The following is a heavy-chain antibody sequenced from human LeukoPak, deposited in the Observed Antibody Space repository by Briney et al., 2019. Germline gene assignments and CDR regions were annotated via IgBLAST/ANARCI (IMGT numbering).Heavy chain of an antibody. CDR2: ISGSSSHS. V-gene: IGHV3-11*06. CDR3: ARVSPNSSGFYAY. J-gene: IGHJ4*02. D-gene: IGHD3-22*01. CDR1: GFTFSDYH. Sequence: GGSLRLSCAASGFTFSDYHMTSVRQAPGKGLEWDSYISGSSSHSNYADSVKGRFTISRDNAKNSLFLQMSSLRADDTAIYYSARVSPNSSGFYAYWGQGTLVTVSS.